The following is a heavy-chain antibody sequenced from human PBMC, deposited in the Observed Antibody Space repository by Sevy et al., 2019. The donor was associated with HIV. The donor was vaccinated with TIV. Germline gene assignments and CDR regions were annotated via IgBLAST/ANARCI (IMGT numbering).Heavy chain of an antibody. CDR3: ARRLYGDYVWWFDP. D-gene: IGHD4-17*01. Sequence: SESLSLTCNVSGGSISSSSYYWDWIRQPPGKGLEWIGSIYYSGDTYYNPSLKSRVTISVDTSKNQFSLKLSSVTAAVTAVYHCARRLYGDYVWWFDPWGQGTLVTVSS. V-gene: IGHV4-39*01. CDR1: GGSISSSSYY. J-gene: IGHJ5*02. CDR2: IYYSGDT.